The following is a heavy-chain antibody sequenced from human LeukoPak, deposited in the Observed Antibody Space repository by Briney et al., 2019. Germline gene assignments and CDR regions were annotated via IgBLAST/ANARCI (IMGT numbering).Heavy chain of an antibody. CDR2: ISAYNGNT. V-gene: IGHV1-18*01. CDR1: GYTFTSYG. CDR3: ARVGRYCSGGSCPDY. D-gene: IGHD2-15*01. J-gene: IGHJ4*02. Sequence: ASVKVSSKASGYTFTSYGISWVRQAPGQGLEWMGWISAYNGNTNYAQKLQGRVTMTTDTSTSTAYMELRSLRSDDTAVYYCARVGRYCSGGSCPDYWGQGTLVTVSS.